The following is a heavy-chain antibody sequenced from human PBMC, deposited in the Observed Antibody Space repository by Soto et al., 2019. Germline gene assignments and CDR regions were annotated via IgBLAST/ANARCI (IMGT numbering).Heavy chain of an antibody. D-gene: IGHD2-21*01. CDR1: GGTFSSYT. CDR3: ARSRYCGGDCYWGAFDI. Sequence: ASVKVSCKASGGTFSSYTISCVRQAPGQGLEWMGRIIPILGIANYAQKFQGRVTITADKSTSTAYMELSSLRSEDTAVYYCARSRYCGGDCYWGAFDIWGQGTMVTVSS. V-gene: IGHV1-69*02. CDR2: IIPILGIA. J-gene: IGHJ3*02.